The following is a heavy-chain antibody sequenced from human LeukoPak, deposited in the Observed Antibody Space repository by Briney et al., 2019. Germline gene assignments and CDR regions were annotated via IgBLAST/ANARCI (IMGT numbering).Heavy chain of an antibody. D-gene: IGHD5-24*01. V-gene: IGHV5-51*01. CDR2: IYPGDSDT. CDR1: GYSFTSYW. J-gene: IGHJ3*02. CDR3: AREMATRGREDAFDI. Sequence: GESLKISCKGSGYSFTSYWIGWVRQMPGKGLEWMGIIYPGDSDTRYSPSFQGQVTISADKSISTAYLQWSSLKASDTAMYYCAREMATRGREDAFDIWGQGTMVTVSS.